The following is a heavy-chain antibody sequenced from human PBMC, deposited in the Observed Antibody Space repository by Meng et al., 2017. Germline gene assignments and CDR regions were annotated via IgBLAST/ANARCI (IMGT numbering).Heavy chain of an antibody. CDR2: IYPGDSDT. Sequence: GESLKISCKGSGYSFTSYWIGWVRQMPGKGLEWMGIIYPGDSDTRYSPSFQGQVTISADKSISTAYLQWSSLKASDTAMYYRARRLRELQLGRSCWYFDLWGRGTLVTVSS. V-gene: IGHV5-51*01. J-gene: IGHJ2*01. D-gene: IGHD1-26*01. CDR1: GYSFTSYW. CDR3: ARRLRELQLGRSCWYFDL.